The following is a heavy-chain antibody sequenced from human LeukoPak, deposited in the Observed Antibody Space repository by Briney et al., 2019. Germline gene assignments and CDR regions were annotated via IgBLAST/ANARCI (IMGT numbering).Heavy chain of an antibody. CDR1: GGSFSGYY. V-gene: IGHV4-34*01. D-gene: IGHD3-22*01. Sequence: SETLSLTCAVYGGSFSGYYWSWIRQPPGKGLEWIGSIYYSGSTYYNPSLKSRVTISVDTSKNQFSLKLSSVTAADTAVYYCARHRRPRMIVVVITTSTPYFDYWGQGTLVTVSS. J-gene: IGHJ4*02. CDR2: IYYSGST. CDR3: ARHRRPRMIVVVITTSTPYFDY.